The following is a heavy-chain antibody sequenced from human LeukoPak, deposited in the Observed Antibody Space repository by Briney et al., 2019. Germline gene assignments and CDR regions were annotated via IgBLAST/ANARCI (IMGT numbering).Heavy chain of an antibody. Sequence: PSETLSLTCAVYGGSFSGYYWSWIRQPPGKGLEWIGEINHSGSTNYNPSLKSRVTISVDTSKNQSSLKLSSVPAADTAVYYCHYYGSGSYYNVRDYWGQGTLVTVSS. CDR1: GGSFSGYY. J-gene: IGHJ4*02. D-gene: IGHD3-10*01. V-gene: IGHV4-34*01. CDR2: INHSGST. CDR3: HYYGSGSYYNVRDY.